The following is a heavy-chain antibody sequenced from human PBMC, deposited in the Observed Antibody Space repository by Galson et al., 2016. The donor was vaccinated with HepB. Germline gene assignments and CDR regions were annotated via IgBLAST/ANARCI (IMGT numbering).Heavy chain of an antibody. CDR1: GDSVSSASAA. V-gene: IGHV6-1*01. CDR2: TYYRSYWQN. D-gene: IGHD3-10*01. Sequence: CAISGDSVSSASAAWNWVRQSPSRGLEWLGRTYYRSYWQNEYADSVKSRITINPDTSKSQVSLQVNSVTPEDTAVYYCARVVELGRGFHVWGQGTTVTVSS. J-gene: IGHJ6*02. CDR3: ARVVELGRGFHV.